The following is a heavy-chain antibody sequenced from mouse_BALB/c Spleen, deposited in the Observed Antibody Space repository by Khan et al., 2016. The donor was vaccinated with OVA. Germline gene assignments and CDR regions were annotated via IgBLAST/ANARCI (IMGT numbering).Heavy chain of an antibody. D-gene: IGHD2-10*01. Sequence: QVQLKESGPGLVAPSQSLSITCTVSGFSLTGYGVNWVRQPPGKGLEWLGMIWGDGSTDYTSALKSRLSISKDHSKSQVFLKMNSLQTDDTARYYCARAYYGNYREAMDYWGQGTSVTVSS. CDR3: ARAYYGNYREAMDY. V-gene: IGHV2-6-7*01. CDR2: IWGDGST. J-gene: IGHJ4*01. CDR1: GFSLTGYG.